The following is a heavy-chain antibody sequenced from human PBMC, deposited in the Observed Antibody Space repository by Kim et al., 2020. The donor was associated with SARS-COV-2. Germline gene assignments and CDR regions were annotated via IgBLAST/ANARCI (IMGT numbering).Heavy chain of an antibody. D-gene: IGHD6-19*01. V-gene: IGHV4-39*02. CDR2: IYYSGST. Sequence: SETLSLTCTVSGGSISSSSYYWGWIRQPPGKGLEWIGSIYYSGSTYYNPSLKSRVTISVDTSKNQFSLKLSSVTAADTAVYYCAREGAMYSSGWYFDYWG. CDR3: AREGAMYSSGWYFDY. J-gene: IGHJ4*01. CDR1: GGSISSSSYY.